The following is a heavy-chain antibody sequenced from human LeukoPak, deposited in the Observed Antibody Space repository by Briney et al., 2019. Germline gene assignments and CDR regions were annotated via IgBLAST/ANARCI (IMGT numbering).Heavy chain of an antibody. V-gene: IGHV3-53*05. CDR2: IYSGGST. Sequence: GGSLRLSCAASGFTVSSNYMSWVRQAPGKGLEWVSVIYSGGSTYYADSVKGRFTISRDNSKNTLYLQMNSLRPEDTAVYYCAKAIGSWDFYYYMDVWGKGTTVTVSS. CDR3: AKAIGSWDFYYYMDV. CDR1: GFTVSSNY. D-gene: IGHD2-15*01. J-gene: IGHJ6*03.